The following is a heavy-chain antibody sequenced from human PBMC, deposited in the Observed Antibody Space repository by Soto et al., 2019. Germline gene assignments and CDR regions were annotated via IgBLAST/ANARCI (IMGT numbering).Heavy chain of an antibody. D-gene: IGHD2-2*01. CDR2: IYYSGST. J-gene: IGHJ5*02. V-gene: IGHV4-39*01. Sequence: SETLSLTCTVSGGSISSSSYYWGWIRQPPGKGLEWIGSIYYSGSTYYNPSLKSRVTISVDTSKNQFSLKLSSVTAADTAVYYCARTLPACSTSCYGWGYSNWYDPWGQGTLVTVSS. CDR3: ARTLPACSTSCYGWGYSNWYDP. CDR1: GGSISSSSYY.